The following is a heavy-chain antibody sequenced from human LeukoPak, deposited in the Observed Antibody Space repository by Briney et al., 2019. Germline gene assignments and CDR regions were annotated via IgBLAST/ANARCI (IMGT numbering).Heavy chain of an antibody. J-gene: IGHJ4*02. V-gene: IGHV4-59*02. D-gene: IGHD7-27*01. Sequence: SETLSLTCTISGGSVSDYYWSWIRQSPGKGLEWIGYIYHTGSTSYSPSLKSRVTISADTSQNQFSLKLSSVTAADTAVYYCSSRKLGNDYWGQGTLVTVSS. CDR1: GGSVSDYY. CDR2: IYHTGST. CDR3: SSRKLGNDY.